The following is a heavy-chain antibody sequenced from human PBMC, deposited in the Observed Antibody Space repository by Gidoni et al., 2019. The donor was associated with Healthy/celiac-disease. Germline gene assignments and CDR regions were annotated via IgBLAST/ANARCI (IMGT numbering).Heavy chain of an antibody. CDR3: ATVHQKTYSNWFDP. V-gene: IGHV1-24*01. Sequence: QVQLVQSGAEVTKPGASVKVPCKVSGYTLTELSMHWVRQAPGKGLEWMGGFDPEDGETIYAQKFQGRVTMTEDTSTDTAYMELSSLRSEDTAVYYCATVHQKTYSNWFDPWGQGTLVTVSS. J-gene: IGHJ5*02. D-gene: IGHD2-21*01. CDR1: GYTLTELS. CDR2: FDPEDGET.